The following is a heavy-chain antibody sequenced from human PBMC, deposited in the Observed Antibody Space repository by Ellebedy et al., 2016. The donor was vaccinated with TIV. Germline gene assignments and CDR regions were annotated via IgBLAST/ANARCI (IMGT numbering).Heavy chain of an antibody. V-gene: IGHV3-49*03. Sequence: GESLKISCTTSGFTFGDYAINWFRQAPGKGLEWAGFIRSKAYGGTTEYAASVKGRFTISRDDSKSIAYLQMNSLKTEDTAMYYCSRHGPRGYGGHGWDYFDYWGRGTLVTVSS. D-gene: IGHD5-12*01. CDR1: GFTFGDYA. CDR3: SRHGPRGYGGHGWDYFDY. J-gene: IGHJ4*02. CDR2: IRSKAYGGTT.